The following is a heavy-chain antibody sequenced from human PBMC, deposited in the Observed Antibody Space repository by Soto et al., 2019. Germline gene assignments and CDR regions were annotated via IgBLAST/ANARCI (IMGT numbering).Heavy chain of an antibody. D-gene: IGHD3-22*01. J-gene: IGHJ6*02. V-gene: IGHV4-34*01. CDR2: INHSGST. Sequence: SETLSLTCAVYGGSFSGYCWSWIRQPPGKGLEWIGEINHSGSTNYNPSLKSRVTISVDTSKNQFSLKLSSVTAADTAVYYCAEVNTRYYYYGMDVWGQGTTVTVSS. CDR3: AEVNTRYYYYGMDV. CDR1: GGSFSGYC.